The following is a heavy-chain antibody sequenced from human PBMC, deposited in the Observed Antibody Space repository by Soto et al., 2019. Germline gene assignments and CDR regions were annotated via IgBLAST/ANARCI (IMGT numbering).Heavy chain of an antibody. D-gene: IGHD6-19*01. Sequence: SETLSLTCTVSGGSISSSSYYWGWIRQPPGKGLEWIGSIYYSGSTYYNPSLKSRVTISVDTSKNQFSLKLSSVTAADTAVYYCARVSGGWCDYWGQGTLVTVSS. J-gene: IGHJ4*02. V-gene: IGHV4-39*01. CDR2: IYYSGST. CDR1: GGSISSSSYY. CDR3: ARVSGGWCDY.